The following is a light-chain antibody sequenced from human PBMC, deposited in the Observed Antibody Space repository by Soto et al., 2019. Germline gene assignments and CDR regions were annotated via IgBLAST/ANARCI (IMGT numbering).Light chain of an antibody. CDR2: GAS. CDR3: HQYGTSPLT. CDR1: QSVNSNY. Sequence: EIVLTQSPGTLSLSPGERATLSCRASQSVNSNYLAWLQHKPGQAPRLLIYGASSRAAGIPDRFSGSGSGTAFTLSISRLEPEDFAMYYCHQYGTSPLTFGPGTKVDIK. J-gene: IGKJ3*01. V-gene: IGKV3-20*01.